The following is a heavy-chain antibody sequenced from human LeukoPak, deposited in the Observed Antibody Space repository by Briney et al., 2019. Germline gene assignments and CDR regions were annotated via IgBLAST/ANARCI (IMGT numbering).Heavy chain of an antibody. J-gene: IGHJ4*02. CDR3: ARAEAARGTPSDY. Sequence: PSETLSLTCTVSGGSITSGSYYWSWIRQPAGKGLEWIGRINTSGRTNYNPSLKSRVTMSVDTSKNQFSLNLNSVTAADTAVYYCARAEAARGTPSDYWGQGTLVTVSS. D-gene: IGHD6-6*01. CDR1: GGSITSGSYY. CDR2: INTSGRT. V-gene: IGHV4-61*02.